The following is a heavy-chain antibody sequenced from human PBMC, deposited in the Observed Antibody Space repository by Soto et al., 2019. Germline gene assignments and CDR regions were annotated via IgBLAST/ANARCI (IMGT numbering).Heavy chain of an antibody. CDR2: INAYNGYT. CDR3: ARGVRFVDP. D-gene: IGHD3-3*01. Sequence: GASVKVSCKASGYSFISYGINWVRQAPGQGLEWMGWINAYNGYTNYAQKLQGRVTLTADTSTSTAYMELRSLRSDDTAVYFCARGVRFVDPWGQGTLVTVSS. V-gene: IGHV1-18*04. J-gene: IGHJ5*02. CDR1: GYSFISYG.